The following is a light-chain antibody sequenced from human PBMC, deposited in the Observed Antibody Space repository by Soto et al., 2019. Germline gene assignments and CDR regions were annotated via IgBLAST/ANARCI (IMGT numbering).Light chain of an antibody. J-gene: IGLJ1*01. V-gene: IGLV2-14*03. CDR1: SSDVGSYKY. CDR2: DVS. CDR3: NSYTTSSTLA. Sequence: QSVLTQPASVSGSPGQSITISCTGTSSDVGSYKYVSWYQQHPGKAPKLMIYDVSNRPSGVSNRFSGSKSGNTASLTISGLRADDEADYYCNSYTTSSTLAFGTGTKVTVL.